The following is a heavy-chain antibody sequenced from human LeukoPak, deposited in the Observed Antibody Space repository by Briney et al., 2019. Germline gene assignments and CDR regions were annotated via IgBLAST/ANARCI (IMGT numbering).Heavy chain of an antibody. D-gene: IGHD2-15*01. Sequence: GASVKVSCKASGYTFTSYGIGWVRQAPGQGLEWMGWISAYNGNTNYAQKLQGRVTLTTDTSTSTAYMELRSLRSDDTAVYYCARTVGYCSGGSCPLEAFDIWGQGTMVTVSS. V-gene: IGHV1-18*01. CDR2: ISAYNGNT. CDR3: ARTVGYCSGGSCPLEAFDI. J-gene: IGHJ3*02. CDR1: GYTFTSYG.